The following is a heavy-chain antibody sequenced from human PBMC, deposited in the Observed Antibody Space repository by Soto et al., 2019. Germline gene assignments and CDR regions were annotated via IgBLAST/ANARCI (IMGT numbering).Heavy chain of an antibody. V-gene: IGHV4-34*01. Sequence: TSETLSLTCAVYGGSFSGYYWSWIRQPPGKGLEWIGEINHSGSTNYNPSLKSRVTISVDTSKKQFSLKLSSVIAADTAVYYCVSYDRQSGRYSLDYWGQGILVTVSS. CDR3: VSYDRQSGRYSLDY. J-gene: IGHJ4*02. CDR1: GGSFSGYY. CDR2: INHSGST. D-gene: IGHD3-10*01.